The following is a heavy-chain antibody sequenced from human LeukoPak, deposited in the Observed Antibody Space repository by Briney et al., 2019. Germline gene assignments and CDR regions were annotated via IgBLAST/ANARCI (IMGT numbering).Heavy chain of an antibody. D-gene: IGHD5-12*01. J-gene: IGHJ4*02. V-gene: IGHV3-53*01. Sequence: PGGSLRLSCAASGFTVSGYYMSWVRQAPGKGLDWVSTIYSDGSTYYADSVKGRFIISRDNSKNTLYLQMYSLRAEDTAVYFCVGGEWLRSGLGYWGQGTLVTVSS. CDR1: GFTVSGYY. CDR3: VGGEWLRSGLGY. CDR2: IYSDGST.